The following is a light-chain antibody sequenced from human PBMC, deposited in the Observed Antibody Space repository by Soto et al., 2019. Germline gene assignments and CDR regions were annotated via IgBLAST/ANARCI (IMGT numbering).Light chain of an antibody. CDR1: QSISSW. CDR2: DAS. J-gene: IGKJ1*01. Sequence: DIQMTQSPSTLSASVGDRVTITCRASQSISSWLAWYQQKPGEAPKLLIYDASALPRGVPSRFSASGSGTKFTLTIASLQPDDFATYYCQQYETFSGTFGPGTKVDIK. V-gene: IGKV1-5*01. CDR3: QQYETFSGT.